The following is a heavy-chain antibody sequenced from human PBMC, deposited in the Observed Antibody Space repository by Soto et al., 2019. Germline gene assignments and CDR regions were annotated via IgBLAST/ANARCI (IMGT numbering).Heavy chain of an antibody. CDR3: ARSYQLPAVDV. V-gene: IGHV3-30-3*01. J-gene: IGHJ6*02. D-gene: IGHD2-2*01. CDR1: GFTFSSYA. CDR2: ISYDGSNK. Sequence: GSLRLSCAASGFTFSSYAMHWVRQAPGKGLEWVAVISYDGSNKYYADSVKGRFTISRDNSKNTLYLQMNSLRAEDTAVYYCARSYQLPAVDVWGQGTTVTVS.